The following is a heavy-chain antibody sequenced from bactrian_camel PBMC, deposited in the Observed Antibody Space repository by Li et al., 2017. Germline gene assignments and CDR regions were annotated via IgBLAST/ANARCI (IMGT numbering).Heavy chain of an antibody. V-gene: IGHV3S31*01. CDR1: GATGSTYS. CDR2: IDNDGRTR. Sequence: DVQLVESGGDLVHPGGSLSLSCAASGATGSTYSMSWFRQAPGKEREGVQAIDNDGRTRYGKMDSVKGRFIISRDNYANIVYLQLTSPKTEDTAVYYCATEYDAKKKGQGTQVTVS. J-gene: IGHJ4*01. D-gene: IGHD3*01.